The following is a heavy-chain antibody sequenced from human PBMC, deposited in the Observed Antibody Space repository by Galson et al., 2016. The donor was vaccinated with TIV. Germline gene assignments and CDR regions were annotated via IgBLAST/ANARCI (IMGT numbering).Heavy chain of an antibody. CDR3: TRDPTYSNSWYWYFDL. CDR2: VYYNGKT. Sequence: SETLSLTCSVSGGSVSRGTYYWSWLRQSPGKRLEWIGYVYYNGKTNYNPSLKSRVNMSIDRSKNQFSLTPRSVTAADTAVYFCTRDPTYSNSWYWYFDLWGRGTLVAVSS. CDR1: GGSVSRGTYY. D-gene: IGHD6-13*01. J-gene: IGHJ2*01. V-gene: IGHV4-61*01.